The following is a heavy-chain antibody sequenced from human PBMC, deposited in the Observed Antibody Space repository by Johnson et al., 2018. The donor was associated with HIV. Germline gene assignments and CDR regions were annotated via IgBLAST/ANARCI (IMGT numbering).Heavy chain of an antibody. CDR3: AILPGWELSPEVVDI. CDR2: IWYDGSNK. D-gene: IGHD1-26*01. Sequence: QVQLVESGGGVVQPGRSLRLSCAASGFTFSSYGIHWVRQAPGKGLEWVAVIWYDGSNKYYADSVKGRFTISRDNSKNTLYLQMNSLRAEDTAVYYCAILPGWELSPEVVDIWGQGTMVTVSS. J-gene: IGHJ3*02. V-gene: IGHV3-33*01. CDR1: GFTFSSYG.